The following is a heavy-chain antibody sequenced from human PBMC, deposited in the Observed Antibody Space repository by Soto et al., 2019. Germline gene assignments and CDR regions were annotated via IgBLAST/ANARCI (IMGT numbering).Heavy chain of an antibody. D-gene: IGHD3-16*02. CDR3: AREGIMITFGGVIVGSGPDAFDI. V-gene: IGHV4-34*01. CDR2: INHSGST. J-gene: IGHJ3*02. Sequence: QVQLQQWGAGLLKPSETLSLTCAVYGGSFSGYYWSWIRQPPGKGLEWIGEINHSGSTNYNPSLKGRVTISVDTSKNQFSLKLSSVTAADTAVYYCAREGIMITFGGVIVGSGPDAFDIWGQGTMVTVSS. CDR1: GGSFSGYY.